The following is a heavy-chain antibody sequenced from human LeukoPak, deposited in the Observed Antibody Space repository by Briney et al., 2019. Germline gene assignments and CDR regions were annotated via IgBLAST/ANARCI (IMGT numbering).Heavy chain of an antibody. J-gene: IGHJ5*02. CDR2: ISSAASTI. CDR3: ASGGDLDYGDSSLYH. V-gene: IGHV3-48*03. CDR1: GFIFSSYA. D-gene: IGHD4-17*01. Sequence: GGLRLSCAASGFIFSSYAMSWVRPAPGKGLEWVAYISSAASTIYYADSVKGRFTVSRDNAENSLYLQMNSLRAEDTAVYYCASGGDLDYGDSSLYHWGQGTLVTVSS.